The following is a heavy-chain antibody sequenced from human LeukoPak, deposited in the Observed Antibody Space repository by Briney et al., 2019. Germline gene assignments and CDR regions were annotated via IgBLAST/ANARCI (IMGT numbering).Heavy chain of an antibody. CDR2: ISAHNGNT. D-gene: IGHD3-10*01. V-gene: IGHV1-18*01. CDR3: AREMYYYGSGSPLPLFDY. CDR1: GYTFTSYG. J-gene: IGHJ4*02. Sequence: ASVKVSCKASGYTFTSYGISWVRQAPGQGLEWMGWISAHNGNTNYAQNLQGRVTMTTDTSTSTAYMELSSLRSEDTAVYYCAREMYYYGSGSPLPLFDYWGQGTLVTVSS.